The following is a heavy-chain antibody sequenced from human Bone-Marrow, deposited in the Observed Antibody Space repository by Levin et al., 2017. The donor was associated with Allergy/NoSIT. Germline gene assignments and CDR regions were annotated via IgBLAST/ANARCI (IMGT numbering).Heavy chain of an antibody. V-gene: IGHV3-33*01. Sequence: LSLPCAASGFTFRSYGMHWVRQAPGKGLEWVAVIWYDGSNKYYADSVKGRFTISRDNSKNTLYLQMNSLRAEDTAVYYCARFKPGRPLYGMDVWGQGTTVTVSS. CDR3: ARFKPGRPLYGMDV. J-gene: IGHJ6*02. CDR2: IWYDGSNK. CDR1: GFTFRSYG. D-gene: IGHD1-14*01.